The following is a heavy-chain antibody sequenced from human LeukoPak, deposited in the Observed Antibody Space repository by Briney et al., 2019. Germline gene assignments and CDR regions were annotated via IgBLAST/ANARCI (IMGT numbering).Heavy chain of an antibody. J-gene: IGHJ4*02. V-gene: IGHV4-39*01. CDR2: IYYSGST. D-gene: IGHD3-3*01. Sequence: SETLSLTCTVSGGSISSSIYYWGWIRQPPGKGLEWIVSIYYSGSTYYNPSLKSRVTISVDTSKNQFSLKLSSVTAADTAVYYCARLPTTIFGVVTFDYWGQGTLVTVSS. CDR1: GGSISSSIYY. CDR3: ARLPTTIFGVVTFDY.